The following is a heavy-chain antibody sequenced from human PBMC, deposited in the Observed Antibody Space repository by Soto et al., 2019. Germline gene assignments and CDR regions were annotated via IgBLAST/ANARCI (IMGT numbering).Heavy chain of an antibody. CDR2: IYYRGST. Sequence: SETLSLTCTVSGGSISSYYWSWIRQPPGKGLEWIGYIYYRGSTNYNPSLKSRVTISVDTSKNQFSLKLSSVTAADTAVYYCARAGVATIYWFDPWGQGTLVTVSS. CDR1: GGSISSYY. D-gene: IGHD5-12*01. V-gene: IGHV4-59*01. CDR3: ARAGVATIYWFDP. J-gene: IGHJ5*02.